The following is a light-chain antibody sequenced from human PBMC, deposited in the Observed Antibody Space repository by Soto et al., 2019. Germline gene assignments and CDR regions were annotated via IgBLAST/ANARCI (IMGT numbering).Light chain of an antibody. CDR3: QQRGDWLPWT. Sequence: EIVLTQSPATLSLSPGERVTLSCRASQSVSNYLAWYQQKPGQAPRLLISDASNRARGVPARFTGSGSGTDFSLTISSLEPEDFAVYYCQQRGDWLPWTFGQGTRVEVK. J-gene: IGKJ1*01. V-gene: IGKV3-11*01. CDR2: DAS. CDR1: QSVSNY.